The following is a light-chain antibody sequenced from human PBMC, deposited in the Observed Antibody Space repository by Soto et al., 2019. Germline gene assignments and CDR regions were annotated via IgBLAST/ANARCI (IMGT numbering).Light chain of an antibody. CDR2: RVS. Sequence: EIVMTQYPATLSVSPGESATLSCRASQNIYYNVAWYQHRPGQAPRLLIYRVSTRAPGVPARFSGSGSGTEFTLTISSLQPEDFSVYSCLQYHNLWPVGPGPKVDI. J-gene: IGKJ1*01. CDR3: LQYHNLWP. V-gene: IGKV3-15*01. CDR1: QNIYYN.